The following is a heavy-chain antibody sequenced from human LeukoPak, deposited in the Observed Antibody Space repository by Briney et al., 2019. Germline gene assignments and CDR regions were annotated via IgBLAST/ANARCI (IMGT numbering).Heavy chain of an antibody. CDR1: GFTFSSYS. D-gene: IGHD1-26*01. V-gene: IGHV3-21*01. J-gene: IGHJ3*02. Sequence: GGSLRLSCAASGFTFSSYSMNWVRQAPGKGLEWVSSISSSSSYIYYADSVKGRFTISRDNAKNSLYVQMNSLRAEDTDVCYCAPLKGATIWGQGTMVTVSS. CDR2: ISSSSSYI. CDR3: APLKGATI.